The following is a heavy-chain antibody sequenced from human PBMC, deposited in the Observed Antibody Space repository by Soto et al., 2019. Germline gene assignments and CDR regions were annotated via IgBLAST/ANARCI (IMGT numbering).Heavy chain of an antibody. J-gene: IGHJ4*02. CDR2: IYSGGST. CDR3: AREWPHLDC. CDR1: GFTVSSNY. Sequence: GGSLRLSCAASGFTVSSNYMSWVRQAPGKGLEWVSVIYSGGSTFYTDSVKGRFTISRDNSKNMVYLQMNRMRAEDTAVYYCAREWPHLDCWGQGTLVTVSS. V-gene: IGHV3-53*01.